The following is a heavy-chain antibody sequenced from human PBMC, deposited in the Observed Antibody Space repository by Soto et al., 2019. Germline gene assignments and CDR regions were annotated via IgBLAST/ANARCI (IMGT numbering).Heavy chain of an antibody. J-gene: IGHJ4*02. CDR3: AAELGNTGYDWQDY. CDR1: GLTFSRYA. V-gene: IGHV3-30*04. Sequence: QVQLVESGGGVVQPGRSLRLSCAASGLTFSRYAMLWVRQAPGKGLEWVAVIIYDGSNKHYADSVQGRFTISRDNSKNTLYLQMNSLRAEETAVYYCAAELGNTGYDWQDYWGQGTLVTVSS. CDR2: IIYDGSNK. D-gene: IGHD5-12*01.